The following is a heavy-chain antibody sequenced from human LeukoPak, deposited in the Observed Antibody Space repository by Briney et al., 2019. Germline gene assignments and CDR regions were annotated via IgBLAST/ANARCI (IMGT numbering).Heavy chain of an antibody. Sequence: SETLSLTCSVYADSISSSSYYWGWIHQPPGKGLEWIGSIYYSGSTYYNPSLKSRVIISVDTSKNQFSLKLNSVTAADTAVYYCARDQKLSVVDSWGQGSLVTVSS. CDR3: ARDQKLSVVDS. CDR2: IYYSGST. CDR1: ADSISSSSYY. J-gene: IGHJ4*02. V-gene: IGHV4-39*07. D-gene: IGHD4-23*01.